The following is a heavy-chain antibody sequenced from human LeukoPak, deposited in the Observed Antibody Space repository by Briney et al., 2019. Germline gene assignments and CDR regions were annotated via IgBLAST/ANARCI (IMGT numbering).Heavy chain of an antibody. V-gene: IGHV3-7*01. Sequence: RGSLRLSCAASGFTFSSNRMNWLRQALGKGLEWVANIKQDESEKYYVDSVKGRFTISRDNAKNSLYLQMNSLRAEDTAMYYCAALYQDYWGQGTLVTVSS. CDR1: GFTFSSNR. CDR2: IKQDESEK. CDR3: AALYQDY. J-gene: IGHJ4*02. D-gene: IGHD2-2*02.